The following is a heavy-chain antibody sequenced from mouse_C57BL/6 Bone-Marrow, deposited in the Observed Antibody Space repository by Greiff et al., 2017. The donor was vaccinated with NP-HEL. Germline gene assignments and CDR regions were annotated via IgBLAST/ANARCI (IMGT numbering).Heavy chain of an antibody. CDR2: ISNLAYSI. J-gene: IGHJ2*01. D-gene: IGHD2-4*01. CDR3: ARGYDYAFDY. CDR1: GFTFSDYG. V-gene: IGHV5-15*04. Sequence: EVKVEESGGGLVQPGGSLKLSCAASGFTFSDYGMAWVRQAPRKGPEWVAFISNLAYSIYYADTVTGRFTISRENAKNTLYLEMSSLRSEDTAMYYCARGYDYAFDYWGQGTTLTVSS.